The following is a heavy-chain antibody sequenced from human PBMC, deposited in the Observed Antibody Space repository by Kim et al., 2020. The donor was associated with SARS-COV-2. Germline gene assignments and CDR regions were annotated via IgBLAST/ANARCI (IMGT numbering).Heavy chain of an antibody. CDR3: ARANGSGYSSSWYIPGYFDY. V-gene: IGHV4-34*01. D-gene: IGHD6-13*01. Sequence: RVTISVDTSKNQFSLKLSSVTAADTAVYYCARANGSGYSSSWYIPGYFDYWGQGTLVTVSS. J-gene: IGHJ4*02.